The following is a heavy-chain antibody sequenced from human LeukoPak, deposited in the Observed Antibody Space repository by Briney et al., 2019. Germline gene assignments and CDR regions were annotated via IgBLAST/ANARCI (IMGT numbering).Heavy chain of an antibody. J-gene: IGHJ4*02. D-gene: IGHD2-2*01. Sequence: GGSLRLSCAASGFTFSNYYMTWIRQAPGKGPEWVSYVTSSGGAMYFADSVKGRFTISRDNAKNSLYLQMNSLRAEDTAVYYCARVVGYCSGTSCSGYYFDSWGQGTLVTVSS. CDR1: GFTFSNYY. CDR2: VTSSGGAM. CDR3: ARVVGYCSGTSCSGYYFDS. V-gene: IGHV3-11*04.